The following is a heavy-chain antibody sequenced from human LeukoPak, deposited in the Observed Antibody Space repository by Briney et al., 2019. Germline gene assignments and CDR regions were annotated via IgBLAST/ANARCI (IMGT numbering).Heavy chain of an antibody. CDR1: GYTFTSYA. CDR3: ARAYYYYDSSGPLDY. V-gene: IGHV1-3*01. J-gene: IGHJ4*02. CDR2: INAGNGNT. Sequence: ASVKVSCKASGYTFTSYAMHWVRQAPGQRLEWMGWINAGNGNTKYSQKFQGRVTITRDTSASTAYMELSSLRSEDTAVYYCARAYYYYDSSGPLDYWGQGTLVTVSS. D-gene: IGHD3-22*01.